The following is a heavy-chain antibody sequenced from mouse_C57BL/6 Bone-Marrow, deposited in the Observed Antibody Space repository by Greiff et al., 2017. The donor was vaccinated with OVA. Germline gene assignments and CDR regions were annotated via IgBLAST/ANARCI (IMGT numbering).Heavy chain of an antibody. J-gene: IGHJ2*01. Sequence: QVQLQQSGAELARPGASVKLSCKASGYTFTSYGISWVKQRTGQGLEWIGEFYPRSGNTYYNEKFKGKATLTADKSSSTVYMGISRLTDEDSADYCCARKRALGWLLRYVYWGQGTTLTVSS. V-gene: IGHV1-81*01. CDR3: ARKRALGWLLRYVY. CDR1: GYTFTSYG. CDR2: FYPRSGNT. D-gene: IGHD2-3*01.